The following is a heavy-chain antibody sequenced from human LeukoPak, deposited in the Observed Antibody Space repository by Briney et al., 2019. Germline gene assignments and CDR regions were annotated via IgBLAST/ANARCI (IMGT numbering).Heavy chain of an antibody. CDR2: IYSSGST. J-gene: IGHJ4*02. Sequence: SETLSLTCTVSGGSISTYYWSWIRQPPGKGLEWIGYIYSSGSTNYNPSLKSRVTISVDTSKNQFSLKLSSVPAADTAVYYCARSYSSSSAVDYWGQGTLVTVSS. D-gene: IGHD6-6*01. V-gene: IGHV4-4*09. CDR1: GGSISTYY. CDR3: ARSYSSSSAVDY.